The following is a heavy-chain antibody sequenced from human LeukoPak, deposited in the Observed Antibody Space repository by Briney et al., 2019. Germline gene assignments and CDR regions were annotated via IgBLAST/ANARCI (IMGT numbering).Heavy chain of an antibody. D-gene: IGHD6-19*01. CDR1: GFTFDDYA. CDR3: AKDTAPALGVAGDFDY. CDR2: ISWNSDSI. Sequence: GGSLRLSCAASGFTFDDYAMHWVRQAPGKGLEWASGISWNSDSIGYADSVKGRFTISRDNAKNSLYLQMNSLRAEDTALYYCAKDTAPALGVAGDFDYWGQGTLVTVSS. J-gene: IGHJ4*02. V-gene: IGHV3-9*01.